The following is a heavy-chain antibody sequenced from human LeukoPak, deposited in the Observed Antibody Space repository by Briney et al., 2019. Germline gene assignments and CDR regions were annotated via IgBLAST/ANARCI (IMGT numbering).Heavy chain of an antibody. CDR2: ISWDSGNS. Sequence: GGPLRLSCAASGFTFKDYAMHWVRQVPGKGLEWVSLISWDSGNSYYADSVKGRFTISRDNSKSSLSLQMNSLRTEDTALYYCAKGPGAAVAKRYIQHWGQGTLVTVSS. D-gene: IGHD6-19*01. CDR3: AKGPGAAVAKRYIQH. CDR1: GFTFKDYA. J-gene: IGHJ1*01. V-gene: IGHV3-43*01.